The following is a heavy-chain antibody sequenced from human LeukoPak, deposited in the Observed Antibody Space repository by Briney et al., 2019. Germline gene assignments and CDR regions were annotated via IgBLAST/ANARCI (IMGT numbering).Heavy chain of an antibody. J-gene: IGHJ4*02. CDR3: AGYGGNPRGFDY. CDR2: FDPEDGET. D-gene: IGHD4-23*01. V-gene: IGHV1-24*01. CDR1: GFTFSDHY. Sequence: PGGSLRLSCAASGFTFSDHYMDWVRQAPGKGLEWMGGFDPEDGETIYAQKFQGRVTMTEDTSTDTAYMELSSLRSEDTAVYYCAGYGGNPRGFDYWGQGTLVTVSS.